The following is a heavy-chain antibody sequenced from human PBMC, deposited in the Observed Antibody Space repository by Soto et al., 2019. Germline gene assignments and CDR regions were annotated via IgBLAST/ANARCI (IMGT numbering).Heavy chain of an antibody. Sequence: ASVKVSCKASGYTFTSYAMHWVRQAPGQRLEWMGWINAGNGNTKYSQKFQGRVTITRDTSASTAYMELSSLRSEDTAVYYCARGVIKTHLPRPKHFDYWGQGTLVTVSS. CDR3: ARGVIKTHLPRPKHFDY. CDR2: INAGNGNT. CDR1: GYTFTSYA. V-gene: IGHV1-3*01. J-gene: IGHJ4*02.